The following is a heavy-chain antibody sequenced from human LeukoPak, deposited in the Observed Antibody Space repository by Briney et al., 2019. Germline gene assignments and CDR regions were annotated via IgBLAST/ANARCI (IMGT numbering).Heavy chain of an antibody. Sequence: SETLSLTCTVSGGSISTYYWGWIRQPPGKGLEWIGSIYYSGSTYYNPSLKSRVTISVDTSKNQFSLKLSSVTAADTAVYYCARPRGYYGSGSSLDVWGQGTTVTVSS. CDR1: GGSISTYY. CDR3: ARPRGYYGSGSSLDV. D-gene: IGHD3-10*01. J-gene: IGHJ6*02. CDR2: IYYSGST. V-gene: IGHV4-39*01.